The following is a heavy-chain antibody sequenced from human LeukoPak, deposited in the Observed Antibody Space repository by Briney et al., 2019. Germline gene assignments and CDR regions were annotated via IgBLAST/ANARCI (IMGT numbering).Heavy chain of an antibody. D-gene: IGHD6-13*01. CDR1: GFTFSSHG. CDR2: INHSGST. V-gene: IGHV4-34*01. Sequence: GSLRLSCVASGFTFSSHGMNWVRQPPGKGLEWIGEINHSGSTHYNPSLKSRVTISVDTSKRQFSLKVRSVTAADTAVYYCARKEGGQLVNTRRWFDPWGQGTLVTVSS. J-gene: IGHJ5*02. CDR3: ARKEGGQLVNTRRWFDP.